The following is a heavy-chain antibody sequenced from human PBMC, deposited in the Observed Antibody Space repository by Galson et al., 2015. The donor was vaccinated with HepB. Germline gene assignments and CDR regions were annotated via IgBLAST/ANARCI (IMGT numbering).Heavy chain of an antibody. J-gene: IGHJ4*02. V-gene: IGHV1-2*06. D-gene: IGHD1-7*01. CDR3: AREERELPDY. Sequence: SVKVSCKASGYTFTGYYMHWVRQAPGQGLEWMGRINPNSGVTNYAQKFQGRVTMTRDTSISTAYMELSRLRSDDTAIYYCAREERELPDYWGQGTLVTVSS. CDR2: INPNSGVT. CDR1: GYTFTGYY.